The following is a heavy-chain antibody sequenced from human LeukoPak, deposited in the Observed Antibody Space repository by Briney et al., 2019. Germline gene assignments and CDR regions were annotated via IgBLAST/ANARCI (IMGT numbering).Heavy chain of an antibody. V-gene: IGHV3-15*01. Sequence: PGGSLRLSCAASGFTFSSYGMHWVRQAPGKGLEWVGRIKSKTDGGTTDYAAPVKGRFTISRDDSKNTLYLQMNSLKTEDTAVYYCTTPHCSSTSCYLYYYYYYMDVWGKGTTVTVSS. CDR3: TTPHCSSTSCYLYYYYYYMDV. J-gene: IGHJ6*03. CDR1: GFTFSSYG. CDR2: IKSKTDGGTT. D-gene: IGHD2-2*01.